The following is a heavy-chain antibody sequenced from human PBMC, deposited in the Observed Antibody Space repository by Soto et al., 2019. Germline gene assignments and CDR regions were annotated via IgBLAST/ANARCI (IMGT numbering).Heavy chain of an antibody. Sequence: PSETLSLTCTVSGGSISNYYWSWIRQPPGKGLEWIGYISYSGSTNYNPSLKSRVTISVDTSTNQFSLKLSSVTASDTAVYYCAREAGSNYYYFYALDVWGQGTTVTAS. CDR2: ISYSGST. V-gene: IGHV4-59*01. J-gene: IGHJ6*02. D-gene: IGHD4-4*01. CDR1: GGSISNYY. CDR3: AREAGSNYYYFYALDV.